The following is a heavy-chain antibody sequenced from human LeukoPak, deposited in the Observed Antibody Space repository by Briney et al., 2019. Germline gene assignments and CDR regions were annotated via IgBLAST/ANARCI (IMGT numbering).Heavy chain of an antibody. J-gene: IGHJ4*02. CDR3: AREGDSSSWYAFDY. Sequence: GGSLRLSCAASGFTVSSNYISWVRQAPGKGLEWVSVIYSGGSTFYADSVKGRFTISRDNSKNTLYLQMNSLRAEDTAVYYCAREGDSSSWYAFDYWGQGTLVTVSS. CDR2: IYSGGST. D-gene: IGHD6-13*01. V-gene: IGHV3-53*01. CDR1: GFTVSSNY.